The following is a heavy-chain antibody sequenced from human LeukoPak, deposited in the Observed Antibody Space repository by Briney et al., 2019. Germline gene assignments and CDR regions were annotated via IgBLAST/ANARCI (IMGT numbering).Heavy chain of an antibody. V-gene: IGHV7-4-1*02. CDR2: INPTTGKP. CDR1: GYTFNEYA. CDR3: ALSNTIGGFAEY. D-gene: IGHD3-10*01. J-gene: IGHJ4*02. Sequence: ASVKVSCKASGYTFNEYAINWVRQAPGQGLEWMGWINPTTGKPIYAQDSTGRFVSSLDTSVTTAFLQISSLKTEDTAVYYCALSNTIGGFAEYWGRGTLVTVSS.